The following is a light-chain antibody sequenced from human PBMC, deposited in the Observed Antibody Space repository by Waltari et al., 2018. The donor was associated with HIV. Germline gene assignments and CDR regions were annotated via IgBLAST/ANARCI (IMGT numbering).Light chain of an antibody. CDR2: QDR. J-gene: IGLJ2*01. V-gene: IGLV3-1*01. Sequence: SYALTQPPSVSVSPGQTASITCSGEKLGEKYACWYQQKPGQSPVVVIYQDRKRPSGIPERISGSNSGNTATLTINGTQAMDEADYYCQAWDSSTVIFGGGTRLTVL. CDR3: QAWDSSTVI. CDR1: KLGEKY.